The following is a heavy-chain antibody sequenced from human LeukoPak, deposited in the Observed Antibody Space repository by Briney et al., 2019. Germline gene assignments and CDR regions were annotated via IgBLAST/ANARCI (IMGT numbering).Heavy chain of an antibody. CDR1: GFTFSDYI. CDR2: IRRGANSYTI. Sequence: GGSLRLSCAASGFTFSDYILDWVRQAPGKGLEWVGRIRRGANSYTIEYAASVKGRFTISRDDSKNSLYLHMNSLKTEDTAVYHCSRDGGEGGNSAFDIWGQGTVVTVSS. CDR3: SRDGGEGGNSAFDI. D-gene: IGHD3-16*01. J-gene: IGHJ3*02. V-gene: IGHV3-72*01.